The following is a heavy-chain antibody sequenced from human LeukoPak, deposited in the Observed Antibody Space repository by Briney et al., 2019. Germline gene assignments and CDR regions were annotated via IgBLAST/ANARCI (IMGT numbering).Heavy chain of an antibody. V-gene: IGHV4-34*01. CDR3: ARRRLYYYGSGSPEYNWFDP. CDR1: GGSFSGYY. CDR2: INHSGGT. Sequence: SETLSLTCAVYGGSFSGYYWSWIRQPPGKGLEWIGEINHSGGTNYNPSLKSRVTISVNTSKNQFSLKLSSVTAADTAVYYCARRRLYYYGSGSPEYNWFDPWGQGTLVTVSS. D-gene: IGHD3-10*01. J-gene: IGHJ5*02.